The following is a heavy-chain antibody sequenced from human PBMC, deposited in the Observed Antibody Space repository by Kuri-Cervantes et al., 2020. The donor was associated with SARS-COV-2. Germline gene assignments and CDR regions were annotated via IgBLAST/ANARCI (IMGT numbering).Heavy chain of an antibody. J-gene: IGHJ5*02. CDR1: GFTVSSNY. CDR3: ARARGYGDYKNWFDP. Sequence: ETLSLTCPASGFTVSSNYMSWVRQAPGKGLEWVSVIYSGGSKYYAGSVKGRFTISRDNSRNTLYLQMNSLRAEDTAVDYCARARGYGDYKNWFDPWGQGTLVTVSS. D-gene: IGHD4-17*01. CDR2: IYSGGSK. V-gene: IGHV3-66*01.